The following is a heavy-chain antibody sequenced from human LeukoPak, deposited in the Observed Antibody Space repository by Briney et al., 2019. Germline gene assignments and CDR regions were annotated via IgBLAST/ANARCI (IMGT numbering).Heavy chain of an antibody. CDR1: GDSISSGTYY. D-gene: IGHD6-13*01. J-gene: IGHJ5*02. Sequence: SETLSLTCTVSGDSISSGTYYWNWIRQPAGKRLEWIGRIYTSGNTYYNPSLKSRVTISVDTSKNQFSLNLTSVTAADTAVYYCASQQQLVLLDWFNPWGQGTLVTVSS. V-gene: IGHV4-61*02. CDR3: ASQQQLVLLDWFNP. CDR2: IYTSGNT.